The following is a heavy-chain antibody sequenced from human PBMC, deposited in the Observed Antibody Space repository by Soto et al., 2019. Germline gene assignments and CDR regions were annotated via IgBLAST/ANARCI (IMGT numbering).Heavy chain of an antibody. Sequence: PSETLSLTCTVSGGSISSGGYYWSWIRQHPGKGLEWIGYIYYSGSTYYNPSLKSRVTISVDTSKNQFSLKLSSVTAADTAVYYCARASFSTYDILTGYYGGYYYYGMDVWGQGTTVTVSS. CDR2: IYYSGST. J-gene: IGHJ6*02. D-gene: IGHD3-9*01. V-gene: IGHV4-31*03. CDR1: GGSISSGGYY. CDR3: ARASFSTYDILTGYYGGYYYYGMDV.